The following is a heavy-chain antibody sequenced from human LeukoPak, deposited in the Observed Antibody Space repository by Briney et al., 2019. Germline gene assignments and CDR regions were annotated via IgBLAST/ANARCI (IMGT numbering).Heavy chain of an antibody. CDR3: ARHEAGYSSSWYDDY. V-gene: IGHV4-34*01. Sequence: PSETLSLTCAVYGGSFSGYYWSWIRQPPGKGLEWIGEINHSGSTNYNPSLKSRVTISVDTSKNQFSLKLSSVTAADTAVYYCARHEAGYSSSWYDDYWGQGTLVTVSS. J-gene: IGHJ4*02. CDR1: GGSFSGYY. CDR2: INHSGST. D-gene: IGHD6-13*01.